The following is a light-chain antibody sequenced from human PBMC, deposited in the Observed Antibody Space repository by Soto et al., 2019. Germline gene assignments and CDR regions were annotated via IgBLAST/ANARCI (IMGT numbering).Light chain of an antibody. CDR1: QGISNW. Sequence: DIQMTQSPSSLSASVGDRVTITCRASQGISNWLAWYQQRPGRAPKLLIYDASTLQSGVPSRFSGGGSGTDFTLTISSLQPEDYAIYFCQQTDNFPWTFGQGTKVEIK. CDR2: DAS. CDR3: QQTDNFPWT. J-gene: IGKJ1*01. V-gene: IGKV1-12*01.